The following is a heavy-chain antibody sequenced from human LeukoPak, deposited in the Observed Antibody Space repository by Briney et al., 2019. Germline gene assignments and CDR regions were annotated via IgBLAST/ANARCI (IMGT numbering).Heavy chain of an antibody. V-gene: IGHV3-20*04. Sequence: GGSLRLSCAASGFTSDDYGMSWVRQAPGQGLEWVSGINWNGGSTGYADSVNGRFTISRDNAKNSLYLQMNRLRAEDTALYYCAGSVAASRDYWGQGTRVSVSS. CDR3: AGSVAASRDY. J-gene: IGHJ4*02. CDR2: INWNGGST. D-gene: IGHD2-15*01. CDR1: GFTSDDYG.